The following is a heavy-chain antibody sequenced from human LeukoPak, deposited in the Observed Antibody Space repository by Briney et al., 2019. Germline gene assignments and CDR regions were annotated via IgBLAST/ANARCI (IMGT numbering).Heavy chain of an antibody. CDR2: ISSSSTYI. D-gene: IGHD4-17*01. Sequence: PGGSLRLSCAASGFTFSSYSMNWVRQAPGKGLEWVSSISSSSTYIYYVDSVKGRFTISRDNSKNTLYLQMGSLRAEDMAVYYCARDGGYGDYEEDYYYYYMDVWGKGTTVTVSS. CDR3: ARDGGYGDYEEDYYYYYMDV. V-gene: IGHV3-21*01. CDR1: GFTFSSYS. J-gene: IGHJ6*03.